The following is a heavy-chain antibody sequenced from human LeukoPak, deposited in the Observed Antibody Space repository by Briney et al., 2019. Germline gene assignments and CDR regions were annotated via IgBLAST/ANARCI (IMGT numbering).Heavy chain of an antibody. CDR2: IYTSGST. D-gene: IGHD3-22*01. J-gene: IGHJ4*02. CDR1: GGSISSGSYY. V-gene: IGHV4-61*02. Sequence: MPSGTLSLTCTVSGGSISSGSYYWRWIRRPAGKGLEWIGRIYTSGSTNYNPSLKSRVTISLDTSENHFSLKLSSVTAADTAVYYCARVTTGGYYNYWGQGTLVTVSS. CDR3: ARVTTGGYYNY.